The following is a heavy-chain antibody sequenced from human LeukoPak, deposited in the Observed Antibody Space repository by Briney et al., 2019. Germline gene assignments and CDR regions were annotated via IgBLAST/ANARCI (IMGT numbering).Heavy chain of an antibody. Sequence: ASVTVSFKAAGCTFSIYAISWVRQAPGQGLEWMGGIIPIFGTANYAQKFQGRVTITTDESTSTAYMELSSLRSEDTAVYYCARGPELERFDYWGQGTLVTVSS. CDR3: ARGPELERFDY. CDR1: GCTFSIYA. D-gene: IGHD1-1*01. CDR2: IIPIFGTA. J-gene: IGHJ4*02. V-gene: IGHV1-69*05.